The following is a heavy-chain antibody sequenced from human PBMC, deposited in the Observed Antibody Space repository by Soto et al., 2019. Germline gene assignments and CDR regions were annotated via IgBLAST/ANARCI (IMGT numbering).Heavy chain of an antibody. Sequence: SETLSLTCNASGGSVSSSDSAWGWIRQSPGKGLEWIGNIYYSGTIYYNPSLKSRVTISVDTSKNQFSLKLSSVTAADTAVYYCARYEAAAGYNWFDPWGQGTLVTVSS. D-gene: IGHD6-13*01. V-gene: IGHV4-39*07. CDR2: IYYSGTI. CDR3: ARYEAAAGYNWFDP. CDR1: GGSVSSSDSA. J-gene: IGHJ5*02.